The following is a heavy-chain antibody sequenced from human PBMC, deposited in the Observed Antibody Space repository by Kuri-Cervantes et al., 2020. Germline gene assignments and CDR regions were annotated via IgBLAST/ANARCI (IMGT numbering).Heavy chain of an antibody. CDR3: ARHDSSGWYSERVVDY. CDR2: IYTSGST. J-gene: IGHJ4*02. V-gene: IGHV4-4*07. D-gene: IGHD6-19*01. Sequence: SETLSLTCTVSNGSISSYYWSWIRQPAGKGLEWIGRIYTSGSTNYNPSLKSRVTMSVDTSKNQFSLKLSSVTAADTAVYYCARHDSSGWYSERVVDYWGQGTLVTVSS. CDR1: NGSISSYY.